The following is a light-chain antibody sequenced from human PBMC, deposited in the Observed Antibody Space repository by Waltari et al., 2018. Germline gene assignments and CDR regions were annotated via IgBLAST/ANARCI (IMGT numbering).Light chain of an antibody. CDR3: AAWDYNLNGVL. CDR1: SSNVGNNP. J-gene: IGLJ3*02. V-gene: IGLV1-44*01. Sequence: QSAMTQPPSASGTPGQTVTISCFGGSSNVGNNPVNWYQQLPGTGPKVLIYSNNQRRSGVPDRFSGSKSGTTASLAIRGLQSEDEADYYCAAWDYNLNGVLYGGGTKLTVL. CDR2: SNN.